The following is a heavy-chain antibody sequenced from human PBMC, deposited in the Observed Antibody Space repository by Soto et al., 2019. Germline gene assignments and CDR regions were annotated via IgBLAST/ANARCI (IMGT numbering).Heavy chain of an antibody. J-gene: IGHJ4*02. Sequence: EVQLLESGGGLVQPGGSLRLSCAASGFAFSTYTVGWVRQAPGKGLEWVAAITGSSDYTSYADSVKGRLIISRDNSKNTLYLQLHSLRVGDTAVYYCAKGARSSQYYFGYWGQGTLVTVSS. CDR3: AKGARSSQYYFGY. CDR2: ITGSSDYT. CDR1: GFAFSTYT. V-gene: IGHV3-23*01.